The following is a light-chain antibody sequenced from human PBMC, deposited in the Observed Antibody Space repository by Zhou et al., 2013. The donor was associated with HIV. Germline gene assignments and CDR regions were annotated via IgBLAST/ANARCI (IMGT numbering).Light chain of an antibody. CDR1: QYISRN. CDR2: GAS. Sequence: EIVLTQSPDTLSLSPGERATLSCTASQYISRNSLAWYQLKPGQAPRLLMFGASVRDTGIPARFSGNGSGTEFTLTISSLQSEDFAVYFCQQYNNWPWTFGQETKVEIK. CDR3: QQYNNWPWT. V-gene: IGKV3-15*01. J-gene: IGKJ1*01.